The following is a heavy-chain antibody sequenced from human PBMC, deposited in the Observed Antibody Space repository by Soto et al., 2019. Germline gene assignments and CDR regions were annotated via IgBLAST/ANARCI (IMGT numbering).Heavy chain of an antibody. CDR2: ISYDGSNK. Sequence: GGSLRLSCAASGFTFFSYGMHWVRQAPGKGLEWVAVISYDGSNKYYGDSVKGRFTISRDNSKNTLYLQMNSLRADDTAVYYCAKDRAGDIYVAARSGLDYWGQGTLVTVPS. V-gene: IGHV3-30*18. CDR1: GFTFFSYG. J-gene: IGHJ4*02. CDR3: AKDRAGDIYVAARSGLDY. D-gene: IGHD3-3*01.